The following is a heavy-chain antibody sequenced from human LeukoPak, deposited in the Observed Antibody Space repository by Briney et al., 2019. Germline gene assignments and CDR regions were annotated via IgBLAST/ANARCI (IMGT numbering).Heavy chain of an antibody. CDR1: GGSINSSSYY. Sequence: PSETLSLTCTVSGGSINSSSYYWGWIRQPPGKGLEWVANIREDGTEKNYVDSVKGRFTISRDNAKNSLFLQMSNLRDDDTAIYYCARHVGISFWGQGTLVTVSS. D-gene: IGHD7-27*01. J-gene: IGHJ4*02. CDR3: ARHVGISF. CDR2: IREDGTEK. V-gene: IGHV3-7*01.